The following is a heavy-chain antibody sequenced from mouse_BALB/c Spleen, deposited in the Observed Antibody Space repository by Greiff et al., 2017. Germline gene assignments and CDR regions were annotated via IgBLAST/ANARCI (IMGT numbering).Heavy chain of an antibody. CDR1: GFSLTSYG. V-gene: IGHV2-4-1*01. J-gene: IGHJ2*01. CDR3: ARNRYYYGSSAYYFDY. Sequence: QVQLQQSGPGLVQPSQSLSITCTVSGFSLTSYGVHWVRQSPGKGLEWLGVIWSGGSTDYNAAFISRLSISKDNSKSQVFFKMNSLQADDTAIYYCARNRYYYGSSAYYFDYWGQGTTLTVSS. D-gene: IGHD1-1*01. CDR2: IWSGGST.